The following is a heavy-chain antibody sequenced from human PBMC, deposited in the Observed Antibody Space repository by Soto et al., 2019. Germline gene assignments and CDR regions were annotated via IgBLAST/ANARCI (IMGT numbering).Heavy chain of an antibody. D-gene: IGHD2-15*01. CDR2: INPSNDNT. CDR1: GYTFTGYA. Sequence: ASVKVSCKASGYTFTGYAMHWVRQAPGQGLEWMGWINPSNDNTRYSQKFQGRVTITRDTSASTAYMELSSLRSEDTAVYYCARVGIGYCSGGSCYSNFDYWGQRTLVTVS. J-gene: IGHJ4*02. V-gene: IGHV1-3*01. CDR3: ARVGIGYCSGGSCYSNFDY.